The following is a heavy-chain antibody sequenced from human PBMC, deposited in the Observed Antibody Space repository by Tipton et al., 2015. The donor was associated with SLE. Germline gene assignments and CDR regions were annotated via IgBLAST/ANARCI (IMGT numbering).Heavy chain of an antibody. CDR1: GFTFSSYS. Sequence: GSLRLSCAASGFTFSSYSMNWVRQAPGKGLEWVSSISSSSSYIYYADSVEGRFTISRDNAKNSLYLQMNSLRAGDTAIYYCARRGETQVWVPDNWGQGTLVTVSS. CDR3: ARRGETQVWVPDN. CDR2: ISSSSSYI. V-gene: IGHV3-21*04. J-gene: IGHJ4*02. D-gene: IGHD5-18*01.